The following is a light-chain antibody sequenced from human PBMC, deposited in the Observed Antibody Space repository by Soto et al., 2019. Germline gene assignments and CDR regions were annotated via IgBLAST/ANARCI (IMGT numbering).Light chain of an antibody. J-gene: IGKJ3*01. Sequence: EIVLTQSPGTLSLSPGERAALSCRASQSVSGSYVAWYQQKPGQAPRLLIYGASNRATGIPDRFSGSGSGTDFTLTITRLETEDFAVYSCQQYGRSPFTFGPGTKVDIK. CDR3: QQYGRSPFT. CDR2: GAS. V-gene: IGKV3-20*01. CDR1: QSVSGSY.